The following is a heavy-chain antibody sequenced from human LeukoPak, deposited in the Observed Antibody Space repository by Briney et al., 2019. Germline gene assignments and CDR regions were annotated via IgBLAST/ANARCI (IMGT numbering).Heavy chain of an antibody. CDR2: INTDGSST. V-gene: IGHV3-74*01. CDR3: ARGTVLVPAGLFDP. Sequence: GGSLRLSCAASGFTFSTYWMHRVRQTPEKGLVWVSRINTDGSSTTYADSVKGRFTISRDNAKNTLYLQMNSLRAEDTGVYYCARGTVLVPAGLFDPWGQGTLVTVSS. CDR1: GFTFSTYW. J-gene: IGHJ5*02. D-gene: IGHD2-2*01.